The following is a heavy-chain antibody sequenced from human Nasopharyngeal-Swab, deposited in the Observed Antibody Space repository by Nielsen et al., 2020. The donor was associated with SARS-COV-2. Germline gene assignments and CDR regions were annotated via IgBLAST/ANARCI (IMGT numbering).Heavy chain of an antibody. CDR2: VYSNGSP. CDR1: GGSISSYY. CDR3: ARGPITLRWWFDP. D-gene: IGHD2-21*01. Sequence: GSLRLSSTVSGGSISSYYWSWIRQPAGKRLEWIGRVYSNGSPNYNPSLKSRVTMSADTSKNQFSLKLTSVTAADTAVYYCARGPITLRWWFDPWGQGTLVTVSS. V-gene: IGHV4-4*07. J-gene: IGHJ5*01.